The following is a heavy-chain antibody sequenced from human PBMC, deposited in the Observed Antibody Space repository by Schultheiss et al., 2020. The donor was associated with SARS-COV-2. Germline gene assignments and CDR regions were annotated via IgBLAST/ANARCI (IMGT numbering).Heavy chain of an antibody. V-gene: IGHV3-23*01. J-gene: IGHJ4*02. CDR2: ISGSGGST. CDR1: GFTFSSYA. D-gene: IGHD6-13*01. CDR3: ARDLRGAAAGYYFDY. Sequence: GGSLRLSCAASGFTFSSYAMSWVRQAPGKGLEWVSAISGSGGSTYYADSVKGRFTISRDNSKNTLYLQMNSLRAEDTAVYYCARDLRGAAAGYYFDYWGQGTLVTVSS.